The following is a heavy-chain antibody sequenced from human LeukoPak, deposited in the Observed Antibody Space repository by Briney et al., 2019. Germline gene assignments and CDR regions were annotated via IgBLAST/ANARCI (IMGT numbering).Heavy chain of an antibody. V-gene: IGHV3-30*02. CDR1: GFTFSSYG. CDR3: AKEDGSGSYYSDY. CDR2: IRYDGSNK. Sequence: GGSLRLSCAASGFTFSSYGMHWVRQAPGKGLEWVAFIRYDGSNKYYADSAKGRFTISRDNSKNTLYLQMNSLRAEDTAVYYCAKEDGSGSYYSDYWGQGTLVTVSS. D-gene: IGHD3-10*01. J-gene: IGHJ4*02.